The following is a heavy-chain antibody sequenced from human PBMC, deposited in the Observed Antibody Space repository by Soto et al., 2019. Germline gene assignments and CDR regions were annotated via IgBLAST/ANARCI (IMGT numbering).Heavy chain of an antibody. CDR3: AREGRSVVVPAAIVAARPYYYYGMDV. V-gene: IGHV4-38-2*02. CDR1: GYSISSGSY. CDR2: IYHGGTT. Sequence: PSETLSLTCTVSGYSISSGSYWGWIRQPPGKGPEWIASIYHGGTTFYNPSLKSRITISVDTSHNQFSLNLRSVTAADTAVYYCAREGRSVVVPAAIVAARPYYYYGMDVWGQGTTVTVSS. D-gene: IGHD2-2*01. J-gene: IGHJ6*02.